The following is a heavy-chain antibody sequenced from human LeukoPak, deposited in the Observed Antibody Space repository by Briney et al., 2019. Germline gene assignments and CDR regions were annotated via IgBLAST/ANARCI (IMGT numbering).Heavy chain of an antibody. J-gene: IGHJ6*02. CDR2: ISYDGSNK. CDR1: GFTFSSYG. D-gene: IGHD2-2*01. V-gene: IGHV3-30*18. CDR3: AKDRQYCSSTSCYYYYYCVMDV. Sequence: GGSLRLSCAASGFTFSSYGMHWVRQAPGKGLEWVAVISYDGSNKYYADSVKGRFTISRDNSKNTLYLQMNSLRAEDTAVYYCAKDRQYCSSTSCYYYYYCVMDVWGQGTTVTVSS.